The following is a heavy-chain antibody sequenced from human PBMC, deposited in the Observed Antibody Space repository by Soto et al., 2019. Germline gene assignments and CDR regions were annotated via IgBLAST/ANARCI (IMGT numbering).Heavy chain of an antibody. V-gene: IGHV4-39*01. CDR1: GGSISSTGYY. Sequence: SETLSLTCTVSGGSISSTGYYWGWIRQPPGKGLEWIGSIYYSGSTSYNPSLQSRVTMSVDTSKNQLSLKVSSVTAADTAVYYCAKATSGYYSDKPVQVWGQGTLVTVSS. J-gene: IGHJ1*01. CDR2: IYYSGST. CDR3: AKATSGYYSDKPVQV. D-gene: IGHD3-22*01.